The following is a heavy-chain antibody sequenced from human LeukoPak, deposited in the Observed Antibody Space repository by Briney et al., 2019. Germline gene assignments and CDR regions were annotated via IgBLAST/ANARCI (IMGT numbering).Heavy chain of an antibody. CDR1: GGSFSGYY. J-gene: IGHJ4*02. CDR2: INHSGST. CDR3: ARGAPRIGYCSSTSCSTGRLARNYYFDY. V-gene: IGHV4-34*01. D-gene: IGHD2-2*01. Sequence: SETLSLTCAVYGGSFSGYYWSWIRQPPGKGLEWIWEINHSGSTNYNPSLKSRVTISVDTSKNQFSLKLSSVTAADTAVYYCARGAPRIGYCSSTSCSTGRLARNYYFDYWGQGTVVTVSS.